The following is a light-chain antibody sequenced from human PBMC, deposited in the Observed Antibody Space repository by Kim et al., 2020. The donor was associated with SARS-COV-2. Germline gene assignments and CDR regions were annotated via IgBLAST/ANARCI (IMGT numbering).Light chain of an antibody. CDR3: QAWDSSTGV. Sequence: SVSTGQTASITCSGAKLGDKYACWYQQKPGPSPVLVIYQDSKRPSGIPERFSGSNSGNTATLTISGTQAMDEADYYCQAWDSSTGVFGTGTKVTVL. J-gene: IGLJ1*01. CDR1: KLGDKY. CDR2: QDS. V-gene: IGLV3-1*01.